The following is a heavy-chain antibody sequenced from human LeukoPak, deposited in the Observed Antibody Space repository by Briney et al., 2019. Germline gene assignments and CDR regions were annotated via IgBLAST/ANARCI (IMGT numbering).Heavy chain of an antibody. D-gene: IGHD3-10*01. CDR2: ISYSGDST. CDR3: AKVPYSDYGSGRPPFMDV. CDR1: GFTFSSYA. J-gene: IGHJ6*02. V-gene: IGHV3-23*01. Sequence: GGSLRLSCAASGFTFSSYAMSWVRQAPGEGLEWVSTISYSGDSTYYADSVKGRFTISRDNPKNTLCLQMNSLRAEDTAVYFCAKVPYSDYGSGRPPFMDVWGQGTTVAVSS.